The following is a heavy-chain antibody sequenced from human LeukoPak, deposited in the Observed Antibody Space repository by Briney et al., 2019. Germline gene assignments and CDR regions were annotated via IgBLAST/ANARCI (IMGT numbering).Heavy chain of an antibody. D-gene: IGHD6-13*01. J-gene: IGHJ4*02. CDR3: ARRKIGSSSWYLEAYFDY. Sequence: PSETLSLTCTVSGGPISSSSYYWGWIRQPPGKGLEWIGSIYYSGSTYYNPSLKSRVTISVDTSKNQFSLKLSSVTAADTAVYYCARRKIGSSSWYLEAYFDYWGQGTLVTVSS. CDR1: GGPISSSSYY. V-gene: IGHV4-39*01. CDR2: IYYSGST.